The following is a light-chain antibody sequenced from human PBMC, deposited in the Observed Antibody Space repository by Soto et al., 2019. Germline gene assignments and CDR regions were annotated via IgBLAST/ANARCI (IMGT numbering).Light chain of an antibody. V-gene: IGLV2-14*01. CDR1: SSDVDGYNY. J-gene: IGLJ2*01. CDR3: SSYTSTSTPVV. Sequence: QSALTQPASVSGSPGQSITISCTGTSSDVDGYNYVSWYQQHPGKAPKLMIYEVSNRPSGVSNRFSGSKSGNTASLTISGLQADDEADYYCSSYTSTSTPVVFGGGTKLTVL. CDR2: EVS.